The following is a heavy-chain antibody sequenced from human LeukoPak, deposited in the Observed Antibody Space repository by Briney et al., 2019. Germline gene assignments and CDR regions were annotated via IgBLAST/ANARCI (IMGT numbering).Heavy chain of an antibody. Sequence: PGGSLRLSCAASGFTFSSYAMSWVRQAPGKGLEWVSAISGSGGSTYYADSMKGRFTISRDNSKNTLYLQMNSLRAEDTAVYYCAKDSSPVPRYNWFDPWGQGTLVTVSS. J-gene: IGHJ5*02. CDR2: ISGSGGST. V-gene: IGHV3-23*01. D-gene: IGHD2-2*01. CDR1: GFTFSSYA. CDR3: AKDSSPVPRYNWFDP.